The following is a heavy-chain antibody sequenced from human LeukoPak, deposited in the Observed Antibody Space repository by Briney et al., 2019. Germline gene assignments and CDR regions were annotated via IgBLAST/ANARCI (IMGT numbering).Heavy chain of an antibody. Sequence: HPGGSLRLSCAASGFTFSSYAMHWVRQAPGKGLEWVAVISYDGSNKYYADSVKGRFTISRDNSKNTLYLQMNSLRAEDTAVYYCARVRSSGWYFYYYGMDVWGQGTTVTVSS. D-gene: IGHD6-19*01. V-gene: IGHV3-30*04. CDR3: ARVRSSGWYFYYYGMDV. J-gene: IGHJ6*02. CDR2: ISYDGSNK. CDR1: GFTFSSYA.